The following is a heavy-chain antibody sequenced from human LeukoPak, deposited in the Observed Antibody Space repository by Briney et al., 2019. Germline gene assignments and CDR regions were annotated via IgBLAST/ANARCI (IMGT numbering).Heavy chain of an antibody. J-gene: IGHJ4*02. V-gene: IGHV4-4*02. CDR1: GDSMTSNNW. CDR3: ARGTEADGTFMFDF. CDR2: IYHTGRT. Sequence: SETLSLTCAVSGDSMTSNNWWSWVRQPPGKGLEWIGDIYHTGRTNYNPSLKSRVTISVDKSKKQFSLKLDSVTAADTAVYYCARGTEADGTFMFDFWGQGTLVTVSS. D-gene: IGHD5-24*01.